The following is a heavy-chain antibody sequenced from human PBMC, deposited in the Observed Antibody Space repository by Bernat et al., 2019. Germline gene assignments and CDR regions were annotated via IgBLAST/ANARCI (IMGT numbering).Heavy chain of an antibody. D-gene: IGHD2-8*01. J-gene: IGHJ3*02. Sequence: EVQLVESGGGLVQPGGSLRLSCAASGFTFRSYGMSWVRQTPGRGLEWVSAISDTVSSTYYADSVKSRFTISRDNSKNTLFLQMNSLRAEDTAVYYCAKDSPVLTIWGQGTMVTVSS. CDR2: ISDTVSST. CDR3: AKDSPVLTI. V-gene: IGHV3-23*04. CDR1: GFTFRSYG.